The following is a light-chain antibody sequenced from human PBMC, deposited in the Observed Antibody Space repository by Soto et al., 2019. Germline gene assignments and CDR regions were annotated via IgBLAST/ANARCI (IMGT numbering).Light chain of an antibody. V-gene: IGKV1-27*01. CDR3: QRRDNARRIT. CDR2: AAS. J-gene: IGKJ5*01. Sequence: EIQMTQSPSSLSASLGDRVTLTCRASQGIRNYLAWYQQKPGKAPTLLIYAASTLQSGVPSRFSGSGSGTDFTLTISSLQTEDVATYYCQRRDNARRITFGQGTRLDIK. CDR1: QGIRNY.